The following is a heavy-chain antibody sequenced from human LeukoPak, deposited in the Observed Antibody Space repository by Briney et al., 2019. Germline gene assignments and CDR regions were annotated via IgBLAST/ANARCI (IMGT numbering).Heavy chain of an antibody. Sequence: GGSLRLSCAASGFTFSSYAMSWVRQAPGKGQEWVSAISGSGGSTYYADSVKGRFTISRDNSKNTLYLQMNSLRAEDTAVYYCAILVVVVAATGPDAFDIWGQGTMVTVSS. D-gene: IGHD2-15*01. J-gene: IGHJ3*02. CDR3: AILVVVVAATGPDAFDI. CDR2: ISGSGGST. V-gene: IGHV3-23*01. CDR1: GFTFSSYA.